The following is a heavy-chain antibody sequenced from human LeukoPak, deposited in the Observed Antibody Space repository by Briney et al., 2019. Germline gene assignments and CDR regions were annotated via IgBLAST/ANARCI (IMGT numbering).Heavy chain of an antibody. CDR3: ARDLAVAGSY. J-gene: IGHJ4*02. CDR2: ISGSGGST. CDR1: GFTLRSYA. V-gene: IGHV3-23*01. Sequence: PGGSLRLSCAASGFTLRSYAMSWVRQAPGKGLEWVSVISGSGGSTHYADSVKGRFTISRDNSKNTLYLQMNSLRAEDTAVYYCARDLAVAGSYWGQGTLVTVSS. D-gene: IGHD6-19*01.